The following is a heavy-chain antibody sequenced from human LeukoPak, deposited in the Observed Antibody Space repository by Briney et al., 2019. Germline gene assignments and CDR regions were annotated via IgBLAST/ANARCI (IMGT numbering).Heavy chain of an antibody. Sequence: ASVKVSCKASGYSFTNYFIHWVRQAPGQGLEWVGVINPSGRGTNYAQKFQGRVTMTTDTSTSTVYMELSSLRSEDTAVYYCARDLDSSNSIDCWGQGTLVTVSS. CDR3: ARDLDSSNSIDC. J-gene: IGHJ4*02. V-gene: IGHV1-46*01. D-gene: IGHD2-2*01. CDR1: GYSFTNYF. CDR2: INPSGRGT.